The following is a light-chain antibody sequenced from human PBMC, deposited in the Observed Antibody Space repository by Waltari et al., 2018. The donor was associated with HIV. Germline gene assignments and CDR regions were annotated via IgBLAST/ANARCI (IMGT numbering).Light chain of an antibody. V-gene: IGLV5-45*03. CDR2: YKSDSDK. Sequence: QAVLTQPSSLSASPGTSASLTCTLRSDINVGNYRIYWYQQKPGSPPQYLLRYKSDSDKQQGSGVPSRFSGSKDASANAGILLISGLQSEDEADYYCVIWHSSAYVFGTGTKVTVL. CDR3: VIWHSSAYV. J-gene: IGLJ1*01. CDR1: SDINVGNYR.